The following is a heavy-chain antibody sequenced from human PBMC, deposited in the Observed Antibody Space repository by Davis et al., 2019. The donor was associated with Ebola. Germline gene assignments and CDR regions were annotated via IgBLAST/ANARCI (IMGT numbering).Heavy chain of an antibody. V-gene: IGHV3-23*01. D-gene: IGHD3-22*01. CDR1: GFTFNTYG. J-gene: IGHJ4*02. Sequence: GESLKISCAASGFTFNTYGTHWVRQAPGNGLEWVSRISSSGSNTYYAGSVKGRFTISRDSSENTVYLQMDSLRAEDTAVYYCARSRRYSDNSAYYYFDYWGQGTLVTVSS. CDR3: ARSRRYSDNSAYYYFDY. CDR2: ISSSGSNT.